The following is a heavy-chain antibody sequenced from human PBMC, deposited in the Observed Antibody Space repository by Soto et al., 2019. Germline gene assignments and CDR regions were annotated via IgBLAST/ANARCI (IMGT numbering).Heavy chain of an antibody. CDR2: IYHSGST. V-gene: IGHV4-30-2*01. D-gene: IGHD5-12*01. Sequence: QLQLQESGSGLVKPSQTLSLTCAVSGGSISSGGYSWSWIRQPPGKGLEWIGYIYHSGSTYSNPSLKSRVTISVDRSKNQFSLKLSSVTAADTAVYYCVGSIGAFWFDPWGQGTLVTVSS. CDR1: GGSISSGGYS. J-gene: IGHJ5*02. CDR3: VGSIGAFWFDP.